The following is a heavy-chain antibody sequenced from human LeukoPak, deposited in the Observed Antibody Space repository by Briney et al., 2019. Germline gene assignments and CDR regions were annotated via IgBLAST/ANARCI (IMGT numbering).Heavy chain of an antibody. D-gene: IGHD2-2*03. J-gene: IGHJ4*02. CDR3: ATGYCSSTSCHSNFDY. Sequence: PSQTLSLTCAVSGGSISSGGYSWSWIRQPPGKGLEWIGYIYHSGSTYYNPSLKSRVTISVDRSKNQFSLKLSSVTAADTAVYYCATGYCSSTSCHSNFDYWGQGTLVTVSS. V-gene: IGHV4-30-2*01. CDR1: GGSISSGGYS. CDR2: IYHSGST.